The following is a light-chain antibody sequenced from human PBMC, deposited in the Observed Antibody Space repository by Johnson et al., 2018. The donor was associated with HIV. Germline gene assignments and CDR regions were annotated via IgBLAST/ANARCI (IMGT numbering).Light chain of an antibody. V-gene: IGLV1-51*02. Sequence: QSVLTQPPSVSAAPGPKVTISCSGSSSNIGNNYVSWYQQLPGTAPKLLIYENNKRPSGIPDRFSGSKSGTSATLGITGLQTGDAADYYCGTWDSSLSAGVFGTGTKGTVL. CDR1: SSNIGNNY. J-gene: IGLJ1*01. CDR2: ENN. CDR3: GTWDSSLSAGV.